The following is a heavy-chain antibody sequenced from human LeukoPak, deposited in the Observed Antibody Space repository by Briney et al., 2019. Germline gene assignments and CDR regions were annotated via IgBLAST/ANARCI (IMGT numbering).Heavy chain of an antibody. CDR3: ARIRGGGSLLDY. J-gene: IGHJ4*02. CDR1: GFSLSTSGMC. D-gene: IGHD1-26*01. V-gene: IGHV2-70*11. CDR2: IDRDDDK. Sequence: SGPTLVKPTQTLTLTCTFSGFSLSTSGMCVSWIRQPPGKAPEWLARIDRDDDKYYSTSLKTRLTISKDTSKHQVVLTMTNMDPVDTATYYCARIRGGGSLLDYWGQGTLVTVSS.